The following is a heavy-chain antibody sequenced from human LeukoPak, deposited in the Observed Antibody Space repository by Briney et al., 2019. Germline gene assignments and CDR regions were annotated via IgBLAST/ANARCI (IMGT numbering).Heavy chain of an antibody. CDR1: GFTFDDYA. J-gene: IGHJ5*02. D-gene: IGHD5-12*01. CDR3: AKDPIGGAKSGYEGWFDP. V-gene: IGHV3-43*02. CDR2: ISGDGGST. Sequence: GGSLRLSCAASGFTFDDYAMHWVRQAPGKGLEWVSLISGDGGSTYYADSVKGRFTISRDNSKNSLYLQMNSLRTEDTALYYCAKDPIGGAKSGYEGWFDPWGQGTLVTVSS.